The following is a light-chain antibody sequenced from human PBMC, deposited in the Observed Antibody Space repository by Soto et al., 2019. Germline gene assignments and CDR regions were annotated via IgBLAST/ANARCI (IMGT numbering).Light chain of an antibody. J-gene: IGLJ3*02. CDR2: GNS. CDR3: QSYDTNLGGVV. V-gene: IGLV1-40*01. Sequence: QSVLTQPPSVSGAPGQRVTISCTGNSFNFGAGYDVHWYQQLPGTAPKLLIYGNSHRPSGVPGRFSGSKSGTSASLAITGLQAEDAADYYGQSYDTNLGGVVFGGETKVT. CDR1: SFNFGAGYD.